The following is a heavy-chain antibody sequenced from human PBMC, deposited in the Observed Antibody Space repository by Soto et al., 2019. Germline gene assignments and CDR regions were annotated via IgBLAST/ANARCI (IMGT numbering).Heavy chain of an antibody. Sequence: SETLSLTCTVSGGSISSGGYYWSWIRQHQGKGLEWIGYIYYSGSTYYNPSLKSRVTISVDTSKNQFSLKLSSVTAADTAVYYCAGARLYYYGSGSKDDAFDIWGQGTMVTVSS. D-gene: IGHD3-10*01. V-gene: IGHV4-31*03. CDR3: AGARLYYYGSGSKDDAFDI. CDR2: IYYSGST. CDR1: GGSISSGGYY. J-gene: IGHJ3*02.